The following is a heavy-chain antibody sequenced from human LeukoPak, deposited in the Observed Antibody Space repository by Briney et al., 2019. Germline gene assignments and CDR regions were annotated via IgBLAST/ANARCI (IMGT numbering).Heavy chain of an antibody. D-gene: IGHD3-10*01. Sequence: PSETLSLTCTVSGDSITDNHWSWLRQPPGKGLEWIGHISYTGSTNHNPSLKTRLTMSLDTSKNHFSLTLTSVTAADTALYYCARHVFSDGSPFDSWGQGSLVTVSS. J-gene: IGHJ4*02. CDR1: GDSITDNH. V-gene: IGHV4-59*08. CDR3: ARHVFSDGSPFDS. CDR2: ISYTGST.